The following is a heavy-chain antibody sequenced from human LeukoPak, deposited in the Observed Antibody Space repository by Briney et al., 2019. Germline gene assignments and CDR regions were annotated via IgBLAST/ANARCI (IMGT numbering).Heavy chain of an antibody. Sequence: PGGSLRLSCAASGLTFSDYYMSWIRQAPGKGLEWVAGISDSGGNTKYADSVKGRFTISRDNPKNALYLQMNSLRAEDTAVYFCAKRGVVIRVILVGFHKEAYYFESWGQGALVTVSS. CDR1: GLTFSDYY. J-gene: IGHJ4*02. CDR2: ISDSGGNT. D-gene: IGHD3/OR15-3a*01. V-gene: IGHV3-11*03. CDR3: AKRGVVIRVILVGFHKEAYYFES.